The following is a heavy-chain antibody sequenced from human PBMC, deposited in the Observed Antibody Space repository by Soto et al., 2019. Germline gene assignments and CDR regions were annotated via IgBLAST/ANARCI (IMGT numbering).Heavy chain of an antibody. Sequence: PSDTLSLTCTVSGGSISSSSYSWGWIRQPPGKGPEWIGTFYYSGSTYYNPSLNSRVTISVDTTKNQFFLKLNSVTAADTAVYYCARLQGYGIDSRCSGNYALDVWGQGTTVTVSS. D-gene: IGHD2-15*01. CDR3: ARLQGYGIDSRCSGNYALDV. J-gene: IGHJ6*02. V-gene: IGHV4-39*01. CDR1: GGSISSSSYS. CDR2: FYYSGST.